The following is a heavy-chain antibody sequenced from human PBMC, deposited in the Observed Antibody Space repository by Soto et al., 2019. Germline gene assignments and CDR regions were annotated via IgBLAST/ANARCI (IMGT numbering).Heavy chain of an antibody. CDR1: GGSISSGGYS. D-gene: IGHD3-22*01. CDR3: ARGGVDYYDSSGYYFSPYYFDY. CDR2: IYHSGST. Sequence: SETLSLTCAVSGGSISSGGYSWSWIRQPPGKGLEWIGYIYHSGSTYYNPSLKSRVTVSVDRSKNQFSLKLSSVTAADTAVYYCARGGVDYYDSSGYYFSPYYFDYWGQGTLVTVSS. V-gene: IGHV4-30-2*01. J-gene: IGHJ4*02.